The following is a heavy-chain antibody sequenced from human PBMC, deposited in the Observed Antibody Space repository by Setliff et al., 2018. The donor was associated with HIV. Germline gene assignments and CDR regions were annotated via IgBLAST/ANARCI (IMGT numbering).Heavy chain of an antibody. CDR1: GGSIYGSDYY. Sequence: SETLSLTCTVSGGSIYGSDYYWGWIRQPPGKGLESIGSIYYSGSTYYKPSLKSRVTIYVDTSKNQFSLKLSSVTAADTAVYYCARQGQLGSEWGQGTLVPVS. J-gene: IGHJ4*02. CDR2: IYYSGST. V-gene: IGHV4-39*01. D-gene: IGHD1-1*01. CDR3: ARQGQLGSE.